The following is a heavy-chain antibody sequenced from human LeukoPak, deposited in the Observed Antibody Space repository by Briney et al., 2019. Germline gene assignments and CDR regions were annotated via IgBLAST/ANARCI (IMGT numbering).Heavy chain of an antibody. CDR1: GFTFSRHG. D-gene: IGHD3-22*01. V-gene: IGHV3-33*01. J-gene: IGHJ4*02. CDR2: IWYDGTNK. CDR3: ARGGLYYYDSSGYD. Sequence: GRSLRLSCAASGFTFSRHGMHWVRQAPGKGLEWLALIWYDGTNKYYADSVKGRFTISRDNSKNTLYLQMNSLRAEDTAVYYCARGGLYYYDSSGYDWGQGTLVTVSS.